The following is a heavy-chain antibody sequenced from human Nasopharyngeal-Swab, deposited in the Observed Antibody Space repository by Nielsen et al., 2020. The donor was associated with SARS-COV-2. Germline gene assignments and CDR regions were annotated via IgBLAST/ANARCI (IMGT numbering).Heavy chain of an antibody. CDR2: ISAYNGNT. Sequence: ASVKVSCKASGGTFTSYGISWVRQAPGQGLEWMGWISAYNGNTNYAQKLQGRVTMTTDTSTSTAYMELRSLRSDDTAVYYCARALYGDYEFDYWGQGTLVTVSS. V-gene: IGHV1-18*01. CDR1: GGTFTSYG. J-gene: IGHJ4*02. CDR3: ARALYGDYEFDY. D-gene: IGHD4-17*01.